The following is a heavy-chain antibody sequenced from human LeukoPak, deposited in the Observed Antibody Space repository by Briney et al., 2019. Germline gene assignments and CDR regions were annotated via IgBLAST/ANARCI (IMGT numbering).Heavy chain of an antibody. Sequence: PGGSLRLSCAASGFTFSSYAMHWVRQAPGKGLEWVAVISYDGSNKYYADSVKGRFTISRDNSKNTLYLQMNSLRAEDTAVYYCARDLVPNIVVVVAATSPLNPFDYWGQGTLVTVSS. V-gene: IGHV3-30-3*01. J-gene: IGHJ4*02. D-gene: IGHD2-15*01. CDR1: GFTFSSYA. CDR3: ARDLVPNIVVVVAATSPLNPFDY. CDR2: ISYDGSNK.